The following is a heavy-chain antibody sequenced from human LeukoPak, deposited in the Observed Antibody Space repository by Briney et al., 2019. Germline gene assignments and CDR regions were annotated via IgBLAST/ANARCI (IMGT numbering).Heavy chain of an antibody. J-gene: IGHJ4*02. D-gene: IGHD1-1*01. Sequence: SETLSITCTVSGGSISSGDYYWSWIRQPPGKGLEWIGYIYYSGSTYYNPSLKSRVTISVDTSKNQFSLKLSSVTAADTAVYYCASGTSKLEPLDYWGQGTLVTVSS. V-gene: IGHV4-30-4*08. CDR3: ASGTSKLEPLDY. CDR1: GGSISSGDYY. CDR2: IYYSGST.